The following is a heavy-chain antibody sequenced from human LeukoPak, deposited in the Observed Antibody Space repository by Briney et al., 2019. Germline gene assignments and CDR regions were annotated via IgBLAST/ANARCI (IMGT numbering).Heavy chain of an antibody. J-gene: IGHJ6*02. V-gene: IGHV4-34*01. CDR1: IHSQTCHY. Sequence: SETLSLTCTLYIHSQTCHYWRWLRHPTGGGLVWIAEINHSGSTNYNPPLKSRVTISIDTSKNQFSLKLNSVTAADTAVYYCARYSSSSYGMDVWGQGTTVTVSS. CDR2: INHSGST. CDR3: ARYSSSSYGMDV. D-gene: IGHD6-6*01.